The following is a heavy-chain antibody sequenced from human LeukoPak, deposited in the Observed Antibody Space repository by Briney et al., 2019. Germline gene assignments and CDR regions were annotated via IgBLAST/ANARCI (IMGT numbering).Heavy chain of an antibody. V-gene: IGHV4-59*01. D-gene: IGHD6-13*01. J-gene: IGHJ4*02. CDR3: ASGSSWYCLDY. Sequence: SETLSLTCTVSGGSISSYYWSWIRQPPGKGLEWIGYIYYSGSTNYNPSLKSRITISVDTSKNQFSLKLSSVTAAETAVYYCASGSSWYCLDYWGQGTLVTVSS. CDR2: IYYSGST. CDR1: GGSISSYY.